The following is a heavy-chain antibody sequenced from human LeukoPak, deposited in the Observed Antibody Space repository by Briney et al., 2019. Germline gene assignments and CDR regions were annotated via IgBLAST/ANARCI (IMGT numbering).Heavy chain of an antibody. D-gene: IGHD4-11*01. CDR3: ARVPRDDYSNLHDY. CDR1: GYTFTSYD. Sequence: ASVKVSCKASGYTFTSYDINWVRQATGQGLEWMGWMNPNSGNTGYAQKFQGTVTMTRNTSISTAYMELTSLRSEDTAVYYCARVPRDDYSNLHDYWGQGTLVTVSS. J-gene: IGHJ4*02. CDR2: MNPNSGNT. V-gene: IGHV1-8*01.